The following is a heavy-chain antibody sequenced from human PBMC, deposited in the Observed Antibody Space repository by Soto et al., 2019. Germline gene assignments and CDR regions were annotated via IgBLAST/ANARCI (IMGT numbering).Heavy chain of an antibody. V-gene: IGHV4-30-2*01. CDR3: ARHYNSGTYPLDH. Sequence: PSETLSLTCAVSGGSISSGGYSWSWVRQPPGQGLEWIAYIYHSVSTYYNPSLKSRVTISVDRSKNQFSLELNSVTAADTAVYYCARHYNSGTYPLDHWGHGTLVTVSS. J-gene: IGHJ1*01. CDR2: IYHSVST. CDR1: GGSISSGGYS. D-gene: IGHD3-10*01.